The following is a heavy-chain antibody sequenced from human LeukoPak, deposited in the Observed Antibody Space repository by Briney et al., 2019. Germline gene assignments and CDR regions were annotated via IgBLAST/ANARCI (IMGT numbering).Heavy chain of an antibody. V-gene: IGHV3-23*01. Sequence: GGSLRLSCSASGFTFSSYAMTWVRQAPGKGLEWVSAISGSGGSTYYADSVKGRYTISRDNSKNTLYLQMNSLRAEDTAVYYCANSDHSFGYNYYGMDVWGQGITVTVSS. CDR2: ISGSGGST. D-gene: IGHD3-3*01. CDR1: GFTFSSYA. CDR3: ANSDHSFGYNYYGMDV. J-gene: IGHJ6*02.